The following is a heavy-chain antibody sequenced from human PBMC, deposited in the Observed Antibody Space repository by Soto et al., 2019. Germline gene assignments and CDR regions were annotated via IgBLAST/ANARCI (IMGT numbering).Heavy chain of an antibody. Sequence: PGGSLRLSCAASGFTFSSYAMSWVRQAPGKGLEWVSAISGSGGSTYYADSVKGRFTISRDNSKNTLYLQMNSLRAEDTAVYYCAKVPKYCSSTSCPYDYWGQGTLVTVSS. CDR2: ISGSGGST. D-gene: IGHD2-2*01. J-gene: IGHJ4*02. V-gene: IGHV3-23*01. CDR1: GFTFSSYA. CDR3: AKVPKYCSSTSCPYDY.